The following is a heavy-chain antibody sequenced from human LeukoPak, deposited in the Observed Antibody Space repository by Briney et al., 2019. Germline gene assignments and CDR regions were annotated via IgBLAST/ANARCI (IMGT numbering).Heavy chain of an antibody. D-gene: IGHD1-26*01. CDR3: ARSVVGAGGVYYFDY. J-gene: IGHJ4*02. CDR2: IYYSGST. Sequence: SETLSLTCTVSGGSISSYYWSWIRQPAGKGLEWIGYIYYSGSTYYNPSLKSRVTISVDTSKNQFSLKLSSVTAADTAVYYCARSVVGAGGVYYFDYWGQGTLVTVSS. V-gene: IGHV4-59*06. CDR1: GGSISSYY.